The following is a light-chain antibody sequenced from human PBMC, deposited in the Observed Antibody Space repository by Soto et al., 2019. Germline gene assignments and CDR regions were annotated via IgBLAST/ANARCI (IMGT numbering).Light chain of an antibody. V-gene: IGKV1-5*03. CDR1: HSISSW. CDR3: QQYNSYPWT. Sequence: DIQMTQSPSTLSASVGDRVTITCRASHSISSWLAWYQQKPGKAPKLLIYKASSLESGVRSRFSGSGSGTEFTLTISSLQPDDFATYYCQQYNSYPWTFGQGTKVEIK. CDR2: KAS. J-gene: IGKJ1*01.